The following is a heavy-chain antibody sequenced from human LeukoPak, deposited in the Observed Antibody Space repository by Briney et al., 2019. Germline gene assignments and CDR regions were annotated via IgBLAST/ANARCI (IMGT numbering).Heavy chain of an antibody. CDR3: ARPYTSDYRGAFDI. J-gene: IGHJ3*02. CDR2: MNGDGGLT. Sequence: GGSLRLSCAASGFTLSNYWMHWVRQAPGKGLVWVSLMNGDGGLTTYADSVKGRFTISSDNAKNTLYLQMNSLRAEDTAVYYCARPYTSDYRGAFDIWGQGTMVTVSS. D-gene: IGHD6-19*01. V-gene: IGHV3-74*01. CDR1: GFTLSNYW.